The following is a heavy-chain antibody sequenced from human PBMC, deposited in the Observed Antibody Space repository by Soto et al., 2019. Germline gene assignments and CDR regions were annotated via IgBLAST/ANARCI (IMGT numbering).Heavy chain of an antibody. V-gene: IGHV3-33*01. J-gene: IGHJ4*02. CDR3: ARDPGYSGFDFDY. CDR2: IWYDGSKK. Sequence: QAQLVESGGGVVQPGRSLRLSCAASGFTFSSHAMHWVRQAPGKGLEWVAVIWYDGSKKYYADSVKGRFTVARDDSKNTLSLQMNSLRVEDTAVYYCARDPGYSGFDFDYWGQGTLVTVSS. CDR1: GFTFSSHA. D-gene: IGHD5-12*01.